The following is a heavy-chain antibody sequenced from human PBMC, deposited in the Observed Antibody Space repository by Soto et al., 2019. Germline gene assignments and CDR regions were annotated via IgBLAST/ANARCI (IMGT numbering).Heavy chain of an antibody. D-gene: IGHD3-9*01. V-gene: IGHV3-23*01. CDR1: GFTFSSYA. CDR3: ANFIPPRYFDWLRGDV. CDR2: ISGSGGST. J-gene: IGHJ6*02. Sequence: GGSLRLSCAASGFTFSSYAMSWVRQAPGKGLEWVSAISGSGGSTYYADSVKGRFTISRDNSKNTLYLQMNSLRAEDTAVYYCANFIPPRYFDWLRGDVWGQGTTVTVSS.